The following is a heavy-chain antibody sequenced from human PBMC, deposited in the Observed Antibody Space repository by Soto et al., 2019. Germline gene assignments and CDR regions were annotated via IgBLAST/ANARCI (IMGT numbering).Heavy chain of an antibody. CDR3: ARGAYCGGDCYHHFGL. D-gene: IGHD2-21*02. CDR2: IRQDGSKE. Sequence: VQLVESGGALVQPGGSLRLSCAASGFTFNTYWMNWVRQAPGKGLEWVANIRQDGSKEHYVDSVKGRFSLSRDNAKNSLYLQMNSLSAEDTAVYYCARGAYCGGDCYHHFGLWGLGTLVTVSS. V-gene: IGHV3-7*04. J-gene: IGHJ4*02. CDR1: GFTFNTYW.